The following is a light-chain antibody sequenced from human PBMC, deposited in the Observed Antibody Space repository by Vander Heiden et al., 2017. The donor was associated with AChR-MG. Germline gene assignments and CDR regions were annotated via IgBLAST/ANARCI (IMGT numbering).Light chain of an antibody. CDR1: QGIGSW. Sequence: DIQVTQSPSSVSASVGDRVTITCRASQGIGSWLAWYQQKPGRAPKLLIYGASALQSGVPSRFSGSGYGTDFTLTISSLQPEDSATYYCQQAHSFPISFGQGTRLEIK. V-gene: IGKV1-12*01. CDR3: QQAHSFPIS. J-gene: IGKJ5*01. CDR2: GAS.